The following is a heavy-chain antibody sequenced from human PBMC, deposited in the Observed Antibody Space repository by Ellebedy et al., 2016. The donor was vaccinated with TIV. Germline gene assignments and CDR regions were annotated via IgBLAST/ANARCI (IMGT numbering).Heavy chain of an antibody. CDR2: IYYSGST. CDR3: ARALNYYDSSGYYPKSFDY. J-gene: IGHJ4*02. Sequence: MPSETLSLTCTVSGCSISSYYWRWIRQPPGKGLEWIGYIYYSGSTNYNPSLKSRVTISVDTSKNQFSLKLSSVTAADTAVYYCARALNYYDSSGYYPKSFDYWGQGTLVTVSS. CDR1: GCSISSYY. V-gene: IGHV4-59*01. D-gene: IGHD3-22*01.